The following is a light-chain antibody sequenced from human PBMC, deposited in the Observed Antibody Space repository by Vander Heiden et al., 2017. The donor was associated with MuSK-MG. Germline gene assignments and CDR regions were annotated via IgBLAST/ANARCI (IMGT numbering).Light chain of an antibody. CDR1: QGISSY. V-gene: IGKV1-9*01. J-gene: IGKJ3*01. Sequence: DIQLTQSPSFLSASVGDRVTITCRASQGISSYLAWYQQKPGKAPNLLIYRTATLQSGVPSRCSGSGSGTEFILRINSLRPEDFATYYCQQLNSYQFTFGHGTKVEIK. CDR3: QQLNSYQFT. CDR2: RTA.